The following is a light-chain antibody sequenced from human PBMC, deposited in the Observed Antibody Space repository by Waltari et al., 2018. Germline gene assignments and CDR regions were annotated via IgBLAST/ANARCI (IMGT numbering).Light chain of an antibody. CDR2: GKD. CDR3: SSRNGRENDVI. V-gene: IGLV3-19*01. CDR1: SLRTSY. J-gene: IGLJ2*01. Sequence: SFELTQDPAVSVALGQTVRITFPGGSLRTSYASWYQLKPGQAPLLVMYGKDKRPSGIPDRISGYSSGTTSSLTITGAQAEDEADYYCSSRNGRENDVIFAGGTKLTVL.